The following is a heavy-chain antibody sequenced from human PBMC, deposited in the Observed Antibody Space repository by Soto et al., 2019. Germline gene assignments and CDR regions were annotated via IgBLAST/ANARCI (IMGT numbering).Heavy chain of an antibody. J-gene: IGHJ3*02. CDR3: ARAYSDAFDI. CDR2: ISSSGSGI. Sequence: GGSLRLSCAASGFTFSDYYMTWIRQAPGKGLEWVSYISSSGSGIYYPDSVKGRFTISRDNAKKSLYLQMSSLRVEDTAVYYCARAYSDAFDIWGQGTLVTVSS. V-gene: IGHV3-11*01. CDR1: GFTFSDYY. D-gene: IGHD2-15*01.